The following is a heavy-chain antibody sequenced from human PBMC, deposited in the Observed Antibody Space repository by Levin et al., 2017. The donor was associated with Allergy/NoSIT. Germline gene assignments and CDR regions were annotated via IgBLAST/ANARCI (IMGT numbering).Heavy chain of an antibody. Sequence: GESLKISCKGSGYSFPSYWIAWVRQVPGKGLEWMGIIYPGDSESRYSPSFQGQVTISADKSISTAYLQWSSLKASDSAMYYCATHEGPATSAGTGDYWGQGTLVTVSS. V-gene: IGHV5-51*01. J-gene: IGHJ4*02. D-gene: IGHD6-13*01. CDR2: IYPGDSES. CDR3: ATHEGPATSAGTGDY. CDR1: GYSFPSYW.